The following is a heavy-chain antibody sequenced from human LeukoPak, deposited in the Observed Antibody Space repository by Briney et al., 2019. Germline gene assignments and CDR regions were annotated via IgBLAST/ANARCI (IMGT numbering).Heavy chain of an antibody. J-gene: IGHJ4*02. CDR3: AREVRTIFGVVILYYFDY. D-gene: IGHD3-3*01. CDR1: GGSISSYY. V-gene: IGHV4-59*01. CDR2: IYYSGST. Sequence: SKTLSLTCTVSGGSISSYYWRWIRQPPGKGLERIGYIYYSGSTNYNPSLKSRVTISVDTSKNQLSLKLSSVTAAYTAVYYCAREVRTIFGVVILYYFDYWGQGTLVTVSS.